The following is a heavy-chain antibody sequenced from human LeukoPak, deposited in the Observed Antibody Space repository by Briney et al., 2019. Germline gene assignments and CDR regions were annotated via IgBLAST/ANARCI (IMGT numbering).Heavy chain of an antibody. CDR2: IIPIFGTA. CDR1: GGTFSSYA. V-gene: IGHV1-69*13. J-gene: IGHJ4*02. D-gene: IGHD6-19*01. CDR3: ARSGGWAYYFDY. Sequence: VASVKVSCKASGGTFSSYAISWVRQAPGQGLEWMGGIIPIFGTANYAQKFQGRVTITADESTSTAYMELSSLRSEDTAVYYCARSGGWAYYFDYWGQGTLVTVSS.